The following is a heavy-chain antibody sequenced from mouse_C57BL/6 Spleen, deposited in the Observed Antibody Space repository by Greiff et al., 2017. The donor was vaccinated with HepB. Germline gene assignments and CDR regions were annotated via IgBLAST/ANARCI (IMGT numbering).Heavy chain of an antibody. J-gene: IGHJ4*01. CDR3: AREGYGNYGAMDY. CDR2: ISSGGSYT. CDR1: GFTFSSYG. Sequence: EVKLMESGGDLVKPGGSLKLSCAASGFTFSSYGMSWVRQTPDKRLEWVATISSGGSYTYYPDSVKGRFTISRDNAKNTLYLQMSSLKSEDTAMYYCAREGYGNYGAMDYWGQGTSVTVSS. D-gene: IGHD2-1*01. V-gene: IGHV5-6*01.